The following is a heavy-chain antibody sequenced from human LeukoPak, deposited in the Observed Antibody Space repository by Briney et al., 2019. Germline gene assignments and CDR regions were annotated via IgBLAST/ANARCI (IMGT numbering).Heavy chain of an antibody. CDR1: GGSFSGYY. V-gene: IGHV4-34*01. J-gene: IGHJ5*02. CDR2: ISQSGST. Sequence: TTSETLSLTCAVYGGSFSGYYWSWIRQPPGKGLEWIGEISQSGSTNYNSSLKSRVTISVDTSKNQFSLKLTSVTAADTAVYYCARGGGYNWFDPWGQGTLVTVSS. CDR3: ARGGGYNWFDP.